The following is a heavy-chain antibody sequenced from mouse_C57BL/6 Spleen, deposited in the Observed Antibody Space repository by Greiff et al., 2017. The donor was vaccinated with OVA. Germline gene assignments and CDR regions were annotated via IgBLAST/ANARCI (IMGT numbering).Heavy chain of an antibody. Sequence: VQLQQSGAELVKPGASVKISCKASGYAFRSYWMNWVKQRPGKGLEWIGQIYPGDGDTNYNGKLKGKATLTADKSSSKAYMQLSSLTSEDSAVYFCARKIRFSTTVVAPRAIDYWGQGTSVTVSS. CDR1: GYAFRSYW. CDR3: ARKIRFSTTVVAPRAIDY. CDR2: IYPGDGDT. D-gene: IGHD1-1*01. V-gene: IGHV1-80*01. J-gene: IGHJ4*01.